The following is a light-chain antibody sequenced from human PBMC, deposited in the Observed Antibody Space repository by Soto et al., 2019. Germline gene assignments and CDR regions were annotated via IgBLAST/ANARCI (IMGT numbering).Light chain of an antibody. CDR2: YVS. J-gene: IGKJ2*01. CDR3: QQYKVYPYT. Sequence: DIQVTQSPSTLSASIGARVTITCRASQSINGRLAWYQQKPGRPPKLLIYYVSFLGSGVPSRFSGSGSGTDFNLTISSLRPDDFATFYCQQYKVYPYTFGQGTRLDI. V-gene: IGKV1-5*01. CDR1: QSINGR.